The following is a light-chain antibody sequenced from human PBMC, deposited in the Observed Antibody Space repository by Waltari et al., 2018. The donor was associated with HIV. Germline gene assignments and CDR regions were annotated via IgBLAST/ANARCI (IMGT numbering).Light chain of an antibody. V-gene: IGKV1-39*01. CDR3: QQSYSAPYT. CDR2: AAS. Sequence: DIQMTQSPSSLSASVGGRVTITCRASQTISTYLNWYQQKVGKAPKFLIYAASSLQSGVPSRFSGSGSGTDFTLTISSLQPEDFATYYCQQSYSAPYTFGQGTKLEIK. CDR1: QTISTY. J-gene: IGKJ2*01.